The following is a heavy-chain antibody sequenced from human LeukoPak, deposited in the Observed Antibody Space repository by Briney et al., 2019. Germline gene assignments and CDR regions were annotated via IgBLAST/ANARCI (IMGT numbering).Heavy chain of an antibody. CDR2: INPNSGGT. Sequence: ASVKVSCKASGYTFTGYYMHWVRQAPGQGLEWMGWINPNSGGTNYAQKFQGWVTMTRDTSISTAYMELSRLRSDDTAVYYCARANFLYCSSSTCLFDYRGQGTLVTVSS. J-gene: IGHJ4*02. D-gene: IGHD2-2*01. CDR1: GYTFTGYY. CDR3: ARANFLYCSSSTCLFDY. V-gene: IGHV1-2*04.